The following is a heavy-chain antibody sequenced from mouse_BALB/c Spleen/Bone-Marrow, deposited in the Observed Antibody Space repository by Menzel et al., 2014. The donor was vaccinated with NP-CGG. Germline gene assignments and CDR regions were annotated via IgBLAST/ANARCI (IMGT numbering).Heavy chain of an antibody. CDR3: VRGNVQLAY. V-gene: IGHV14-1*02. Sequence: VQLQQSGAGLVRPGALVKLSCIASGFNINEFYMHWVQQRPEQGLEWIGWIDPANGNIIYDPNFLGQASISAGTSSHTAYLQFSNLTADVTAVDYCVRGNVQLAYWGQGTLVTGSA. CDR1: GFNINEFY. J-gene: IGHJ3*01. D-gene: IGHD2-1*01. CDR2: IDPANGNI.